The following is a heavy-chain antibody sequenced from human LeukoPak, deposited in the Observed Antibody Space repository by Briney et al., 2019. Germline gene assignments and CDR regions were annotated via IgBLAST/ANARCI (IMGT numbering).Heavy chain of an antibody. CDR2: INFDGSST. D-gene: IGHD3-10*01. Sequence: GGSLRLSCTASGFTFSSHWMHWVRQAPGKGLVWVSRINFDGSSTNYADSVKGRFTISRDNAKDTLYLQINSLRAEDTAVYYCARGITGMYYYDPWGQGTLVNVSS. CDR3: ARGITGMYYYDP. V-gene: IGHV3-74*01. CDR1: GFTFSSHW. J-gene: IGHJ5*02.